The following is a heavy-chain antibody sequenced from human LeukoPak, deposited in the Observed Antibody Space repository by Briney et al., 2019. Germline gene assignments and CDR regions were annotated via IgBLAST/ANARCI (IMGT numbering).Heavy chain of an antibody. CDR2: ISSSGSTI. CDR3: AREIKYYDSSGYLVY. V-gene: IGHV3-11*01. Sequence: PGGSLRLSCAASGFIVSNNYMSWVRQAPGKGLEWVSDISSSGSTIYYADSVKGRFTISRDNAKTSLYLQMNSLRAEDTAVYYCAREIKYYDSSGYLVYWGQGTLVTVSS. D-gene: IGHD3-22*01. CDR1: GFIVSNNY. J-gene: IGHJ4*02.